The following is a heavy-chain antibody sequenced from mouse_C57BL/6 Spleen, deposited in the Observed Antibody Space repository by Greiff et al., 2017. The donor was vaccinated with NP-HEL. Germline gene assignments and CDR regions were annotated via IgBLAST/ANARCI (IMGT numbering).Heavy chain of an antibody. J-gene: IGHJ2*01. CDR3: ARTEYYSNYPTFDY. D-gene: IGHD2-5*01. Sequence: QVQLQQPGTELVKPGASVKLSCKASGYTFTSYWMHWVKQSPGQGLEWIGNINPSNGGINYNDNFKSKATLTGDKSYSTAYMQLSSLTAEDSAVYYCARTEYYSNYPTFDYWGQGTTLTVSS. V-gene: IGHV1-53*01. CDR1: GYTFTSYW. CDR2: INPSNGGI.